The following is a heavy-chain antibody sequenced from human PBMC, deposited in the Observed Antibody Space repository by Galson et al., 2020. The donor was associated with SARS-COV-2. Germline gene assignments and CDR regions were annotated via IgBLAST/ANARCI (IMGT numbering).Heavy chain of an antibody. Sequence: SETLSLTCTVSGDSISDYYWSWIRQPPGRGLEWIGLIYYTGSTNYNPSLKSRVTISVDTSKNQFSLKLSSVTAADTAMYYCAGGYGAGYWFDPWGQGTLVTVSS. CDR2: IYYTGST. CDR1: GDSISDYY. D-gene: IGHD5-18*01. CDR3: AGGYGAGYWFDP. V-gene: IGHV4-59*01. J-gene: IGHJ5*02.